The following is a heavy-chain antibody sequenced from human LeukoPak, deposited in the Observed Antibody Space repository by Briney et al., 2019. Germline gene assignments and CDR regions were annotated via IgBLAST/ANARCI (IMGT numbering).Heavy chain of an antibody. CDR1: GFTFSSYA. Sequence: GGPLRLSCAASGFTFSSYAMSWVRQAPGKGLEWVSAISGSGGSTYYADSVKGHFTISRDNSKNTLYLQMNSLRAEDTAVYYCAKDDHGGSGWRDYFDYWGQGTLVTVSS. CDR2: ISGSGGST. V-gene: IGHV3-23*01. CDR3: AKDDHGGSGWRDYFDY. D-gene: IGHD6-19*01. J-gene: IGHJ4*02.